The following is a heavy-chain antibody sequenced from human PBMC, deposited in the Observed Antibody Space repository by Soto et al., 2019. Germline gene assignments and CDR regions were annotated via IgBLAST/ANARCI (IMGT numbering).Heavy chain of an antibody. CDR3: ATLVFTVTTDFDY. CDR2: ISGSGGST. Sequence: EVQLLESGGGLVQPGGSLRLSCAASGFTFSSYAMSWVRQAPGRGLEWVSAISGSGGSTYYADSVKGRFTISRDNPKNTLYLQMNSLRADDTAVYYCATLVFTVTTDFDYWGQGTLVTVSS. V-gene: IGHV3-23*01. J-gene: IGHJ4*02. CDR1: GFTFSSYA. D-gene: IGHD4-17*01.